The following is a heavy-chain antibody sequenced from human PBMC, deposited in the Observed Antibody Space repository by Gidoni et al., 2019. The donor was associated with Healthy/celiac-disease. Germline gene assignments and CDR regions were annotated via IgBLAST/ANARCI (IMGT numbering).Heavy chain of an antibody. V-gene: IGHV4-34*12. Sequence: QVQLQLWGAGLLKPSETLSLTCAVYGGSFSGYYWSWIRQPPGKGLEWIGEIIHSGSTNYNPSLKSRVTISVDTSKNQFSLKLSSVTATDTAVYYCAIGSTAMVDYWGQGTLVTVSS. J-gene: IGHJ4*02. CDR1: GGSFSGYY. CDR3: AIGSTAMVDY. D-gene: IGHD5-18*01. CDR2: IIHSGST.